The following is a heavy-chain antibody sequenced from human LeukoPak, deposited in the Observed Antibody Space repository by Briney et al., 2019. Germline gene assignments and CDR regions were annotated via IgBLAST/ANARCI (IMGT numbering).Heavy chain of an antibody. V-gene: IGHV4-34*01. Sequence: NPSETLSLTCAVYGGSFSGYYWSWIRQPPGKGLEWIGEINHSGSTNYNPSLKSRVTISVDTSKNQFSLKLSSVTAADTAVYYCARGGWYGDYWGQGTLVTVSS. CDR3: ARGGWYGDY. CDR1: GGSFSGYY. CDR2: INHSGST. J-gene: IGHJ4*02. D-gene: IGHD6-19*01.